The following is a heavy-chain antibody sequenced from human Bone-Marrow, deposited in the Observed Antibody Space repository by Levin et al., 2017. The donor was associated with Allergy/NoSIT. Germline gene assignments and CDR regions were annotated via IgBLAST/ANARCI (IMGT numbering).Heavy chain of an antibody. CDR3: VKSLNTMTIHDGFDF. J-gene: IGHJ3*01. CDR2: ISWNSGKT. CDR1: KFIFDDYG. D-gene: IGHD1/OR15-1a*01. V-gene: IGHV3-9*01. Sequence: PGGSLRLSCATSKFIFDDYGMYWVRQAPGKGLEWVSGISWNSGKTHYADSVKGRFIISRDNAKNSLFLQMNSLRTEDTALYYCVKSLNTMTIHDGFDFWGQGTMVTVSA.